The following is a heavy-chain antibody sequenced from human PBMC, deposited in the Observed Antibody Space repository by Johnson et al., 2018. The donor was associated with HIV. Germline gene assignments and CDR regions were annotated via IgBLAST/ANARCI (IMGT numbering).Heavy chain of an antibody. D-gene: IGHD2-21*02. CDR3: ARGGLLSPDAFDI. Sequence: QVQLVESGGGLVKPGGSLRLSCTISGFSFSDYYMSWFRQAPGKGLEWLSYISVTGSVIYYADSVKGRFTISRDNSKNTVYLQMNSLRAEDTAVYYCARGGLLSPDAFDIWGQGTMVTVSS. V-gene: IGHV3-11*01. CDR1: GFSFSDYY. J-gene: IGHJ3*02. CDR2: ISVTGSVI.